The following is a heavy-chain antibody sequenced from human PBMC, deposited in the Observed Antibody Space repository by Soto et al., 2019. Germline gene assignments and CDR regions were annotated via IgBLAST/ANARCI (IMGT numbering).Heavy chain of an antibody. D-gene: IGHD1-26*01. V-gene: IGHV3-30*03. CDR1: GFTFSSYG. Sequence: QVQLVESGGGVVQPGRSLRLSCAASGFTFSSYGMHWVRQAPGKGLEWVAVISYDGSNKHYADSVKGRFTISRDNPKTTLYLQMNSLRAEDTAVYYFARSPYSVSYLAYFDYWGQGTLVTVTS. J-gene: IGHJ4*02. CDR2: ISYDGSNK. CDR3: ARSPYSVSYLAYFDY.